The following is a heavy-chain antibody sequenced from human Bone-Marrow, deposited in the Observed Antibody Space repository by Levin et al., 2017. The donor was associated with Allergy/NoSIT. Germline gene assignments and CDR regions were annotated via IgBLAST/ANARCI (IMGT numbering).Heavy chain of an antibody. V-gene: IGHV3-74*01. CDR1: GFAFSNYW. J-gene: IGHJ4*02. CDR3: ARDPFAYNFGSGSYFDY. D-gene: IGHD3-10*01. CDR2: INRGGTST. Sequence: ETLSLTCAASGFAFSNYWMHWVRQAPGKGLVWVSRINRGGTSTTYADSVKGRFTISRDNAKNTLYLQMNSLRAEDTAVYYCARDPFAYNFGSGSYFDYWGQGTLVSVSS.